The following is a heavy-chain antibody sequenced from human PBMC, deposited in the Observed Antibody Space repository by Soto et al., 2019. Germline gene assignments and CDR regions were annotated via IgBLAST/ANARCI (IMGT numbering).Heavy chain of an antibody. Sequence: GGSLRLSCAASGFTFSDYYMSWIRQAPGKGLEWVSYISSSGSTIYYADSVKGRFTISRDNAKNSLYLQMNSLRSEDTAVYYCARERWDMVRGVHDAFDIWGQGTMVTVSS. V-gene: IGHV3-11*01. CDR2: ISSSGSTI. D-gene: IGHD3-10*01. J-gene: IGHJ3*02. CDR3: ARERWDMVRGVHDAFDI. CDR1: GFTFSDYY.